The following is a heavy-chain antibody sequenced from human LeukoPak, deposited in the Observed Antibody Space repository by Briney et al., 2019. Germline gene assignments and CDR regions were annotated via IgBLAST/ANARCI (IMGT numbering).Heavy chain of an antibody. Sequence: GSLRLSCAASGFTFSSYWMSWVRQAPGKGLEWVANIKQDGSEKYYVDSVKGRFTISRDNAKNSLYLQMNSLRAEDTAVYYCARDPPFIIGTTFFDYWGQGTLVTVSS. CDR3: ARDPPFIIGTTFFDY. CDR1: GFTFSSYW. J-gene: IGHJ4*02. D-gene: IGHD1-20*01. CDR2: IKQDGSEK. V-gene: IGHV3-7*01.